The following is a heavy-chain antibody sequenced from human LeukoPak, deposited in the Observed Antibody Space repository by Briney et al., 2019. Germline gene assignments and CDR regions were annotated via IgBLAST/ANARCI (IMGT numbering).Heavy chain of an antibody. CDR3: TREDWFHFDY. V-gene: IGHV3-7*03. D-gene: IGHD3-10*01. CDR2: INKDATAK. Sequence: GGSLRLSCAASGFAFSSSWMSWVRQAPGKGLEWVANINKDATAKYYVDSVKGRFTISRDNAKNSLYLQMNGLRAEDTAVYYCTREDWFHFDYWGQGTLVTVSS. CDR1: GFAFSSSW. J-gene: IGHJ4*02.